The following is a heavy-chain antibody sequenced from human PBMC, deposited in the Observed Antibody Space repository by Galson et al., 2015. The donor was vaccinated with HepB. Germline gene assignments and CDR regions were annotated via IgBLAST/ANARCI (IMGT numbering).Heavy chain of an antibody. CDR1: GYTFTSYG. V-gene: IGHV1-18*01. Sequence: SVKVSCKASGYTFTSYGISWVRQAPGQGLEWMGWISAYNGNTNYAQKLQGRVTMTTDTSTSTAYMELRSLRSDDTAVYYCARDTPYPSDYGEGDYYYYGMDVWGQGTTVTVSS. J-gene: IGHJ6*02. CDR2: ISAYNGNT. CDR3: ARDTPYPSDYGEGDYYYYGMDV. D-gene: IGHD4-17*01.